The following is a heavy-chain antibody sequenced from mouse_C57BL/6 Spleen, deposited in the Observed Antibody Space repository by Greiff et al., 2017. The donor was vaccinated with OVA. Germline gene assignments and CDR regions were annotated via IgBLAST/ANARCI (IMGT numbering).Heavy chain of an antibody. CDR3: ARDEGKRYFDV. D-gene: IGHD2-1*01. CDR1: GFTFSDYY. Sequence: EVKVVESEGGLVQPGSSMKLSCTASGFTFSDYYMAWVRQVPEKGLEWVASINYDGSSTYYLDSLKSRFIISRDNAKNILYLQMSSLKSEDTATYYCARDEGKRYFDVWGTGTTVTVSS. V-gene: IGHV5-16*01. CDR2: INYDGSST. J-gene: IGHJ1*03.